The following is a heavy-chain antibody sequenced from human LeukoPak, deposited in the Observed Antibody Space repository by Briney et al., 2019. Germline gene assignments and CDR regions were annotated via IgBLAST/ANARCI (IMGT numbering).Heavy chain of an antibody. CDR3: AKDQATYYYDSSGYYYALVQYYFDY. J-gene: IGHJ4*02. CDR1: GFTFSSYA. CDR2: ISGSGGST. Sequence: GGSLRLSCAASGFTFSSYAMSWVRQAPGKGLEWVSAISGSGGSTYYADSVKGRFTISRDNSKNTLYLQMNSLRAEDTAVYYCAKDQATYYYDSSGYYYALVQYYFDYWGQGTLVTVSS. D-gene: IGHD3-22*01. V-gene: IGHV3-23*01.